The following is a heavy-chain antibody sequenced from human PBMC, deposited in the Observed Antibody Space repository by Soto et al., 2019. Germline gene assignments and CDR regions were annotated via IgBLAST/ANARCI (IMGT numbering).Heavy chain of an antibody. D-gene: IGHD2-15*01. CDR2: ISGSGGST. CDR1: GFTFSSYA. V-gene: IGHV3-23*01. Sequence: GGSLRLSCAASGFTFSSYAMSWVRQAPGKGLEWVSAISGSGGSTYYADSVKGRFTISRDNSKNTLYLQMNSLRAEDTAVYYCAKVPGYCSGGSCSAGYGDYVLIMSFDYWGQGTLVTVSS. CDR3: AKVPGYCSGGSCSAGYGDYVLIMSFDY. J-gene: IGHJ4*02.